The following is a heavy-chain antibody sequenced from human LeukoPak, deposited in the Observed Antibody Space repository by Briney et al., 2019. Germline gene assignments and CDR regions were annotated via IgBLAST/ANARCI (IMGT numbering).Heavy chain of an antibody. CDR1: GGSFSGYY. CDR3: ARGQFGTTVTPRYFDL. CDR2: INHSGST. V-gene: IGHV4-34*01. Sequence: PSETLSLTCAVYGGSFSGYYWSWIRQPPGKGLEWIGEINHSGSTNYNPSLKSRVTISVDTSKNQFSLKLSSVTAADTAVYYCARGQFGTTVTPRYFDLWGRGTLVTVSS. D-gene: IGHD4-17*01. J-gene: IGHJ2*01.